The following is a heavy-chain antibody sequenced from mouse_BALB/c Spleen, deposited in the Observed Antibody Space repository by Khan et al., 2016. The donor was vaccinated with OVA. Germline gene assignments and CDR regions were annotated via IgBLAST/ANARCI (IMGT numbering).Heavy chain of an antibody. CDR3: ARENYNGRSGYAMDY. CDR1: GYTFTSYW. V-gene: IGHV1S41*01. Sequence: DLVKPGASVKLSCKASGYTFTSYWINWIKQRPGQGLEWIGRIGPGSSNAYYNDMFKGKATLTVDTSSKTAYIQLSSLSSEDSAVYFCARENYNGRSGYAMDYWGQGTSVTVSA. D-gene: IGHD1-1*01. CDR2: IGPGSSNA. J-gene: IGHJ4*01.